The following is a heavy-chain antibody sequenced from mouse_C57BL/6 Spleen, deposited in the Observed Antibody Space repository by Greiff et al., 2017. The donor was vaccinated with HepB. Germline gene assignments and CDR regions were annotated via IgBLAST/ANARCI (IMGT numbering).Heavy chain of an antibody. CDR1: GYTFTSYT. D-gene: IGHD1-1*01. CDR2: INPSSGYT. V-gene: IGHV1-4*01. CDR3: AREVAKKAMDY. Sequence: VQLQESGAELARPGASVKMSCKASGYTFTSYTMHWVKQRPGPGLEWIGYINPSSGYTKYNQKFKDKATLTADKSSSTAYMQLSSLTSEDSAVYYCAREVAKKAMDYWGQGTSVTVSS. J-gene: IGHJ4*01.